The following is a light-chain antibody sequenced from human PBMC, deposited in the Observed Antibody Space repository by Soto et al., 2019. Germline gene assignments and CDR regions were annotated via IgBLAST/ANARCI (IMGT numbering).Light chain of an antibody. J-gene: IGLJ1*01. CDR1: SSDVGSYDH. CDR2: EVS. V-gene: IGLV2-14*01. Sequence: QFALTQPASVSGSPGQSITISCSGTSSDVGSYDHVAWYQQFPGKTPKLMIYEVSNRPSGVSSRFSGSKSGNTASLTISGLQAEDEADYYCISYTGSGTSYGLGSWTKVTVL. CDR3: ISYTGSGTSYG.